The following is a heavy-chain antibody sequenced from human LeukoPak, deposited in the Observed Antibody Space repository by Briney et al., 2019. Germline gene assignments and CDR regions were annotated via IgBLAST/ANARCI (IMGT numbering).Heavy chain of an antibody. CDR3: ARLQANSYGMDV. CDR1: DYTFTSYD. V-gene: IGHV1-18*04. Sequence: PGASVKVSCTASDYTFTSYDISWVRQAPGQGLEWMGWISAYNGNTNYPQKLQGRVTMTTDTSTSTAYMELRSLRSDDTAVYYCARLQANSYGMDVWGKGTTVTVSS. D-gene: IGHD1-1*01. J-gene: IGHJ6*04. CDR2: ISAYNGNT.